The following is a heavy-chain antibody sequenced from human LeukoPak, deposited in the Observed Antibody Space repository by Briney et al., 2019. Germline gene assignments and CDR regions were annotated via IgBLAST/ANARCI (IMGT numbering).Heavy chain of an antibody. CDR3: ARDYDSGYDDVAL. CDR2: INTDGSST. J-gene: IGHJ4*02. D-gene: IGHD5-12*01. Sequence: GGSLRLSCAASGFTFSSYWMHWVRQAPGKGLVWVSRINTDGSSTSYADSVKGRFTISRDNAKNTLYLQMNSLRAEDTAVYYCARDYDSGYDDVALWGQGTLVTVSS. CDR1: GFTFSSYW. V-gene: IGHV3-74*01.